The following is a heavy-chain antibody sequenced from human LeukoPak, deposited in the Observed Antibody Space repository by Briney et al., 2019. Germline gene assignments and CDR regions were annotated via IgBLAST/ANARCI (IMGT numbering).Heavy chain of an antibody. CDR3: ARDGLADITLFGVEVIYYFDY. V-gene: IGHV4-34*01. Sequence: SETLSLTCAVYGGSFSGYYWSWIRQPPGKGLEWIGEINHSGSTNYNPSLKSRVTISVDTSKNQFSLKLSSVTAADTAVYYCARDGLADITLFGVEVIYYFDYWGQGTLVTVSS. J-gene: IGHJ4*02. CDR1: GGSFSGYY. D-gene: IGHD3-3*01. CDR2: INHSGST.